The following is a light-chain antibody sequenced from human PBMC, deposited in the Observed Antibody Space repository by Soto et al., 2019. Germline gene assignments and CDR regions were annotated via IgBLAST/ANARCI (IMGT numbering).Light chain of an antibody. Sequence: DIRMTQSPGTLSAWIGGRVTITCRASQGISNYLAWYQQKPGKVPKRLIYAASSLQRGVPSRFSGSGSGTEFTLTISSLQPEDFATYYCLQHNSYPRAFGQGTKVDIK. V-gene: IGKV1-17*03. CDR3: LQHNSYPRA. J-gene: IGKJ1*01. CDR2: AAS. CDR1: QGISNY.